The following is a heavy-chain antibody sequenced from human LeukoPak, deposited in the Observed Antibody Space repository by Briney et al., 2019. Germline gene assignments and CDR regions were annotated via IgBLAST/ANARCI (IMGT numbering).Heavy chain of an antibody. CDR2: MAYNGST. Sequence: SETLSLTCTVSGGSISNFYCNWIRQPPGRGLEWIGYMAYNGSTNSNPSLKSRVTMSSDRAKKQFSLKLNSVTAADTAVYYCSRASGYGLDVWGQGTTVTVSS. V-gene: IGHV4-59*01. CDR1: GGSISNFY. CDR3: SRASGYGLDV. J-gene: IGHJ6*02. D-gene: IGHD7-27*01.